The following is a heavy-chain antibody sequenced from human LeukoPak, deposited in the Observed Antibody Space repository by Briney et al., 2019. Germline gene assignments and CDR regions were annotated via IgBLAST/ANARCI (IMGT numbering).Heavy chain of an antibody. CDR1: GGSFSGYY. V-gene: IGHV4-34*01. D-gene: IGHD2-2*01. J-gene: IGHJ4*02. CDR3: ARLQPITDY. CDR2: INHSGST. Sequence: ASETLSLTCAVYGGSFSGYYWSWIRQPPGKGLEWIGEINHSGSTNYNPSLKSRVTISVDTSKNQFSLKLSSVTAADTAVYYCARLQPITDYWGQGTLVTVSS.